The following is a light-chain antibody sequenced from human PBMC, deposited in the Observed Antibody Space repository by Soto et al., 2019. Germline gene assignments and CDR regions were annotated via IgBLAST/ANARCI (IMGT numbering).Light chain of an antibody. Sequence: EIVLMQSPGTLSLSPGERATLSCRASQSVSSSYLAWYQQKPGQAPRLLIYGASSRATGIPDRFSGSGSGTDFTLTISRLEPEDFAVYYCQQYGGTFGQGTKVEIK. CDR2: GAS. CDR1: QSVSSSY. J-gene: IGKJ1*01. CDR3: QQYGGT. V-gene: IGKV3-20*01.